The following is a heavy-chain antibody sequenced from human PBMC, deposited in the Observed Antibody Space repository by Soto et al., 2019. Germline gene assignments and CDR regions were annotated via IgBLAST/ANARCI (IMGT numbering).Heavy chain of an antibody. D-gene: IGHD2-15*01. V-gene: IGHV3-33*01. CDR1: GFTFSSYG. Sequence: QVQLVESGGGVVQPGRSLRLSCAASGFTFSSYGMHWVRQAPGKGLEWVAVIWYDGSNKYYADSVKGRFTISRDNSKNTLYQQMNSLRAEDTAVYYCAREELGYCSGGSCHNFDYWGQGTLVTVSS. J-gene: IGHJ4*02. CDR2: IWYDGSNK. CDR3: AREELGYCSGGSCHNFDY.